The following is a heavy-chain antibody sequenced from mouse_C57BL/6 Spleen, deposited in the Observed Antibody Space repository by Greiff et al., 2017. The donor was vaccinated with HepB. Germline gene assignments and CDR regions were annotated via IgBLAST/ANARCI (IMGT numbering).Heavy chain of an antibody. V-gene: IGHV1-19*01. CDR2: INPYNGGT. CDR1: GSTFTDYY. Sequence: EVKLQESGPVLVKPGASVKMSCKASGSTFTDYYMNWVKQSHGKSLEWIGVINPYNGGTSYNQKFKGKATLTVDKSSSTAYMELNSLTSEDSAVYYCAREGVNYSNYGLDYWGQGTTLTVSS. CDR3: AREGVNYSNYGLDY. J-gene: IGHJ2*01. D-gene: IGHD2-5*01.